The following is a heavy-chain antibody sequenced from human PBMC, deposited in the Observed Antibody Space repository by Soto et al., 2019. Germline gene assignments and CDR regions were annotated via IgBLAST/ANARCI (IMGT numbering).Heavy chain of an antibody. D-gene: IGHD3-3*01. Sequence: SETLSLTCTVSGGSISSSSYYWGWIRQPPGKGLEWIGSIYYSGSTYYNPSLKSRVTISVGTSKNQFSLKLSSVTAADTAVYYCAGQTYYDFWSGYFSIQIDYWGQGTLVTVSS. V-gene: IGHV4-39*01. J-gene: IGHJ4*02. CDR2: IYYSGST. CDR1: GGSISSSSYY. CDR3: AGQTYYDFWSGYFSIQIDY.